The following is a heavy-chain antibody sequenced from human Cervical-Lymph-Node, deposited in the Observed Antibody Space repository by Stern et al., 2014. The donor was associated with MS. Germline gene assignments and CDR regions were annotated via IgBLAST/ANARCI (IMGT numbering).Heavy chain of an antibody. Sequence: VHLVESGAEVKKPGASVKVSCKVSGYTLTELSMHWVRQAPGKGLEWMGGFDPEDGETIYAQKFQGRVTMTEDTSTDTAYMELSSLRSEDTAVYYCATDGSDSSSWPFDLWGRGTLVTVSS. CDR3: ATDGSDSSSWPFDL. V-gene: IGHV1-24*01. J-gene: IGHJ2*01. D-gene: IGHD6-13*01. CDR2: FDPEDGET. CDR1: GYTLTELS.